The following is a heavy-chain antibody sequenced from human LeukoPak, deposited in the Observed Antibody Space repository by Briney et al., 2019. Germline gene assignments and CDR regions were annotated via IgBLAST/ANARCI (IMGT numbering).Heavy chain of an antibody. CDR1: GYTFTGYY. CDR2: INPNSGGT. D-gene: IGHD3-3*01. Sequence: GASVKVSCKASGYTFTGYYMHWVRQAPGQGLEWMGWINPNSGGTNYAQKFQGRVTMTRDTSISTAYMELSRLRSDDTAVYYCARDDITIFGVVIRLYGMDVWGQGTTVTVSS. CDR3: ARDDITIFGVVIRLYGMDV. V-gene: IGHV1-2*02. J-gene: IGHJ6*02.